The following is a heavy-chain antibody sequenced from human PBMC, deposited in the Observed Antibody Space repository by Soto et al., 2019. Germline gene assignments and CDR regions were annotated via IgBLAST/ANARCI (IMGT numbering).Heavy chain of an antibody. CDR3: ARDRNRDGYRDY. D-gene: IGHD5-12*01. J-gene: IGHJ4*02. CDR2: IIPIFGTA. CDR1: GGTFGSYA. Sequence: SVKVSCKASGGTFGSYAISWVRQAPGQGLEWMGGIIPIFGTANYAQKFQGRVTITADESTSTAYMELSSLRSEDTAVYHCARDRNRDGYRDYWGQGTLVTVSS. V-gene: IGHV1-69*13.